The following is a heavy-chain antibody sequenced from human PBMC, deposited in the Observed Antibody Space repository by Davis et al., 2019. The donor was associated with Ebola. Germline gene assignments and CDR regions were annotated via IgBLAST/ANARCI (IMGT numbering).Heavy chain of an antibody. V-gene: IGHV3-53*01. Sequence: GGSLRLSCEVSGFSVSGKYMSWVRQAPGKGPEWVAVFYTDERTYYADSVKGRFTVSRDNSENMLYLQMSTLRVEDTAVYYCARGGGKDYWGQGTLVTVSS. J-gene: IGHJ4*02. D-gene: IGHD4-23*01. CDR2: FYTDERT. CDR3: ARGGGKDY. CDR1: GFSVSGKY.